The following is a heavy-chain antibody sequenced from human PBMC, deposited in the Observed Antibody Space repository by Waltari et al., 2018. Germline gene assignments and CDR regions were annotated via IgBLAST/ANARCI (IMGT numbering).Heavy chain of an antibody. Sequence: QVQLQESGPGLVKPSETLSLTCAVSGYSISSGYYWGWIRQPPGKGLEWIGSIYHSGSTYYNPALKSRVTISVDTSKNQFSLKLSSVTAADTAVYYCASPLAAPRNYFDYWGQGTLVTVSS. CDR3: ASPLAAPRNYFDY. J-gene: IGHJ4*02. D-gene: IGHD6-6*01. CDR2: IYHSGST. CDR1: GYSISSGYY. V-gene: IGHV4-38-2*01.